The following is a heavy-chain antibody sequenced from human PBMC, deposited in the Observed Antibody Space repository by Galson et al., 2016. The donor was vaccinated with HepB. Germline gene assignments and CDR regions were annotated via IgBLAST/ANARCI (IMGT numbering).Heavy chain of an antibody. CDR2: IVVGSGNT. CDR3: VSPFYDILTGYRYNAFDP. V-gene: IGHV1-58*01. CDR1: GFTFTRSA. Sequence: SVKVSCKASGFTFTRSAVQWVRQARGQPLEWIGWIVVGSGNTDYAQKFQERVTITRDMLTSTVYMELTSLRSEDTAVYYCVSPFYDILTGYRYNAFDPWGQGTLVTVSS. D-gene: IGHD3-9*01. J-gene: IGHJ5*02.